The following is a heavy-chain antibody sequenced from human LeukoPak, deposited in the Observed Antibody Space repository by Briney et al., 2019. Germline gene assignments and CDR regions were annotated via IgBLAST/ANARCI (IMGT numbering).Heavy chain of an antibody. CDR3: ARFETCQCDDVFDI. CDR2: ITSSSSST. CDR1: VFTFCVYS. J-gene: IGHJ3*02. Sequence: PGGSLRLLCAASVFTFCVYSMNWVPRAPGQALECVSSITSSSSSTYYADSVKGRFTISRDNAKNSLYLQMNILRAEDTAVYFCARFETCQCDDVFDIWGQGTMVTVSS. D-gene: IGHD3-9*01. V-gene: IGHV3-21*01.